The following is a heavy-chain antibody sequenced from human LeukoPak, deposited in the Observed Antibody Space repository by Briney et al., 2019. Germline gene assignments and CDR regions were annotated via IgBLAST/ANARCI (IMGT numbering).Heavy chain of an antibody. CDR3: ATTHNYDFWSGYYFPY. Sequence: KVSCKASGGTFSSYAISWVRQAPGQGLEWMGGIIPIFDTANYAQKFQGRVTITTDESTSTAYMELSSLRSEDTAVYYCATTHNYDFWSGYYFPYWGQGTLVTVSS. CDR2: IIPIFDTA. V-gene: IGHV1-69*05. CDR1: GGTFSSYA. D-gene: IGHD3-3*01. J-gene: IGHJ4*02.